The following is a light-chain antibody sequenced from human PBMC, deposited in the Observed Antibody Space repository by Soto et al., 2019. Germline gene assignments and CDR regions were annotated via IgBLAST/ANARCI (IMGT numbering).Light chain of an antibody. CDR3: QQYGSSPWT. CDR1: QSFSSSS. Sequence: EIVLTQSPGTLSLSPGERAALSCRASQSFSSSSLAWYQQKPGQAPRLLIHGASSRATGIPDRFSGSGSGTDFNLTISRLEPEDVAVYYCQQYGSSPWTFGQGTQVEIK. V-gene: IGKV3-20*01. J-gene: IGKJ1*01. CDR2: GAS.